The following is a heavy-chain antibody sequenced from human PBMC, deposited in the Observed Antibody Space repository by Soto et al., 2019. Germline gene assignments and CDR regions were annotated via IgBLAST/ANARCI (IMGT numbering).Heavy chain of an antibody. Sequence: PSETLSLTCTVSGGSIISGGYYFICIRQHPWNGLEWIGYIYYSGSTYYNPSLKSRVTISVDTSKNQFSLKLSSVTAADTAVYYCARDRYCSGGSCYSALGNWFDPWGQGTLVTVSS. D-gene: IGHD2-15*01. CDR1: GGSIISGGYY. V-gene: IGHV4-31*03. CDR2: IYYSGST. J-gene: IGHJ5*02. CDR3: ARDRYCSGGSCYSALGNWFDP.